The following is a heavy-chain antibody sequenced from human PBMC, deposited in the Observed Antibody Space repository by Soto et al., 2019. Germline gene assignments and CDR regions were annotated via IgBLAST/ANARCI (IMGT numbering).Heavy chain of an antibody. V-gene: IGHV4-39*01. J-gene: IGHJ4*02. CDR3: VGQRTTVPTQAYFDY. Sequence: SETLSLTCTVSGGSVTNSSYYWGWIRQSPGKGLEWIGSVYYRGRSYSKSSVKSRVTISVDTSKNRFSLSLNSVTASDMAVYFCVGQRTTVPTQAYFDYWGPGALVTVSS. CDR1: GGSVTNSSYY. D-gene: IGHD4-17*01. CDR2: VYYRGRS.